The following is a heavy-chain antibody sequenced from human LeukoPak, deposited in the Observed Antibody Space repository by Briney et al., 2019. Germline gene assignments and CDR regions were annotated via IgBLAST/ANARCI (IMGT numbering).Heavy chain of an antibody. D-gene: IGHD5-24*01. J-gene: IGHJ4*02. V-gene: IGHV3-23*01. CDR3: ANIRWLQFGYFDY. CDR1: GFTFSSYA. CDR2: ISGSGGST. Sequence: GGSLRLSCAASGFTFSSYAMSWVRQAPGKGLEWVSAISGSGGSTYYADSVKGRFTISRDNSKTTLYLQMNSLRAEDTAVYYCANIRWLQFGYFDYWGQGTLVTVSS.